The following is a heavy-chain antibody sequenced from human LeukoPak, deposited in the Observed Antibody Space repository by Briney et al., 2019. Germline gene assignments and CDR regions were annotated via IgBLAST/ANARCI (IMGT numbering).Heavy chain of an antibody. D-gene: IGHD3-22*01. Sequence: SETLSLTCVVYGESFSDYYWSWIRQPPEKGLEWIGEINHSGSTNYNPSLKSRVTISVDTSKNQFSLKLSSVTAADTAVYYCSKKGYYDSSGYYPYFDYWGQGTLVTVSS. CDR2: INHSGST. CDR3: SKKGYYDSSGYYPYFDY. J-gene: IGHJ4*02. CDR1: GESFSDYY. V-gene: IGHV4-34*01.